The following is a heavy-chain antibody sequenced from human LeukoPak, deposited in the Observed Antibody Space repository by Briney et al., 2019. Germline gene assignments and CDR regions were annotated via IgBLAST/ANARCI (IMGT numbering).Heavy chain of an antibody. CDR3: AREEDDSGSYHSYYYYMDV. CDR1: GYTFTNYG. J-gene: IGHJ6*03. CDR2: ISAYNGNT. D-gene: IGHD3-10*01. V-gene: IGHV1-18*01. Sequence: ASVKVSCKASGYTFTNYGISWVRQAPGQGLEWMGWISAYNGNTNYAQKLQGRVTMTTDTSTSTAYMELRSLRSDDTAVYYCAREEDDSGSYHSYYYYMDVWGKGTTVTVSS.